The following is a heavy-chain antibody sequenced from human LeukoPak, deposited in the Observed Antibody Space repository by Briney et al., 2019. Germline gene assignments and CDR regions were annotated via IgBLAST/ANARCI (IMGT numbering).Heavy chain of an antibody. J-gene: IGHJ4*02. CDR1: GFTFSRYY. CDR3: ASAGAV. Sequence: GGSLRLSCAASGFTFSRYYMSWVRQAPGKGLEWVSYISSSSSNIDYADSVKGRFTISRDNAKNSLYLQMNSLRDEDTAVYYCASAGAVRGQGTLVTVSS. CDR2: ISSSSSNI. D-gene: IGHD3-16*01. V-gene: IGHV3-48*02.